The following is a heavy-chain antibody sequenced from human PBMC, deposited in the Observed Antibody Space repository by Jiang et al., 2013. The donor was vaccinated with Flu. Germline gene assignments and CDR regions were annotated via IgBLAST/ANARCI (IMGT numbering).Heavy chain of an antibody. CDR2: MNPNSGNT. CDR1: GYTFTSYD. J-gene: IGHJ6*02. CDR3: ARTGVPAAEIYYYYGMDV. V-gene: IGHV1-8*01. D-gene: IGHD2-2*01. Sequence: SVKVSCKASGYTFTSYDINWVRQATGQGLEWMGWMNPNSGNTGYAQKFQGRVTMTRNTSISTAYMELSSLRSEDTAVYYCARTGVPAAEIYYYYGMDVWGQGTTVTVSS.